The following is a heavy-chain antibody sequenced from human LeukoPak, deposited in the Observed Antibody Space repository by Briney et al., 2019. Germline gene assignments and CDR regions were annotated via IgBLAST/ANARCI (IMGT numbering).Heavy chain of an antibody. CDR3: ARESAAGSDYYYGMDV. D-gene: IGHD3-10*01. Sequence: ASVTVSCKASGYTFTSYGISWVRQAPGQGLEWMGWISAYNGNTNYAQKLQGRVTMTTDTSTSTAYMELRSLRSDDTAVYYCARESAAGSDYYYGMDVWGQGTTVTVSS. CDR1: GYTFTSYG. CDR2: ISAYNGNT. J-gene: IGHJ6*02. V-gene: IGHV1-18*01.